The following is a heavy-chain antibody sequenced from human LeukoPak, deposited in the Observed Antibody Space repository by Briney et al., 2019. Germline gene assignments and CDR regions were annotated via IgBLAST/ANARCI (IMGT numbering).Heavy chain of an antibody. V-gene: IGHV4-61*01. CDR3: ARGGPKGGYSYGLDY. Sequence: SETLSLTCTVSGGSLSSSSYYWSWIRQSPGRGLECIGYIHYTGSTNYNPSLKSRVTISVDTSKNQFSLKLSSVTAADTAVYYCARGGPKGGYSYGLDYWGQGTLVTVSS. J-gene: IGHJ4*02. CDR1: GGSLSSSSYY. CDR2: IHYTGST. D-gene: IGHD5-18*01.